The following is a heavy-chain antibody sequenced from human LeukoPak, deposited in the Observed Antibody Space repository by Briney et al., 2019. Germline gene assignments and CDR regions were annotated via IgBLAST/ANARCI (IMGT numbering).Heavy chain of an antibody. Sequence: QPGGSLRLSCAAYGFTVSSYWMSWVRQAPGKGLEWVASIKRDGSEKYYVDSVKGRFTISRDNAKNSLYLQMNSLRAEEAAVYYCARGYGDSIHFDYWGQGTLVTVSS. J-gene: IGHJ4*02. V-gene: IGHV3-7*04. D-gene: IGHD4-17*01. CDR2: IKRDGSEK. CDR3: ARGYGDSIHFDY. CDR1: GFTVSSYW.